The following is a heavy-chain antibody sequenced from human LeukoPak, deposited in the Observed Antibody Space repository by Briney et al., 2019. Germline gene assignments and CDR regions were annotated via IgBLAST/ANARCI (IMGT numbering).Heavy chain of an antibody. CDR1: GFTFSSYA. CDR2: ISGSGGST. D-gene: IGHD3-22*01. J-gene: IGHJ4*02. Sequence: PGGSLRLCCAASGFTFSSYAMSWVRQAPGKGLEWVSAISGSGGSTYYADSVKVRFTISRDNSKNTLFLQMNSLRAEDTAVYYCAKDINYDSSGYFLYWGQGTLVTVSS. V-gene: IGHV3-23*01. CDR3: AKDINYDSSGYFLY.